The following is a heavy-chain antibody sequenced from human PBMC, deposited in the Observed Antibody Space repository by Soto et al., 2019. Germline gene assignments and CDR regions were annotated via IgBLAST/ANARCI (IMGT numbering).Heavy chain of an antibody. Sequence: AASVKVSCKASGGTFSSYAISWVRQAPGQGLEWMGGIIPIFGTANYAQKFQGRVTITADKSTSTAYMELSSLRSEDTAVYYCARPGGDGYNRYYYYGMDVWGQGTTVTVSS. J-gene: IGHJ6*02. CDR3: ARPGGDGYNRYYYYGMDV. V-gene: IGHV1-69*06. CDR1: GGTFSSYA. CDR2: IIPIFGTA. D-gene: IGHD3-16*01.